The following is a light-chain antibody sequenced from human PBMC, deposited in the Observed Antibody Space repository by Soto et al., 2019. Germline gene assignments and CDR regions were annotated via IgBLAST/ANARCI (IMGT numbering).Light chain of an antibody. J-gene: IGKJ1*01. CDR2: GAS. V-gene: IGKV3-15*01. CDR3: QQYNNWGKT. CDR1: QSVSSN. Sequence: EKVRTQSPATLSVSPGESATLSCRASQSVSSNLAWYQQKPGQAPRLLIYGASTRATGIPARFSGSGSGTEFTLTISSLQSEDFAVYYCQQYNNWGKTFGQGTKVDIK.